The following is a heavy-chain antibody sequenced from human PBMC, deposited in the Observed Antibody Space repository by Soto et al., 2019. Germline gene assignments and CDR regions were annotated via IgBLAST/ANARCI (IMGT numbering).Heavy chain of an antibody. Sequence: QVQLVQSGAEVKKPGSSVKVSCKASGGTFSSYAISWVRQAPGQGLEWMGGIIPIFGTANYAQKFQGRVTITADKSTSKANMELSRLRSEDTAVYYCATLGGTAMVKIDYWGQGTLVTVSS. CDR1: GGTFSSYA. CDR2: IIPIFGTA. J-gene: IGHJ4*02. V-gene: IGHV1-69*06. D-gene: IGHD5-18*01. CDR3: ATLGGTAMVKIDY.